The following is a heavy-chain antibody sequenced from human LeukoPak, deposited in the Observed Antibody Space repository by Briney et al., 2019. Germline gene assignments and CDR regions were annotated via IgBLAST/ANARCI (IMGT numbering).Heavy chain of an antibody. D-gene: IGHD1-26*01. Sequence: ASVKVSCKDCGYTFTDYGIHWVRQAPGQGLEWMSWGSTFNGHRLYGQRFQGRVTMTTDPSTTTVYMELTRLTSDDTALYYCARGAVGARAFDVWRQGTMVTVSS. J-gene: IGHJ3*01. V-gene: IGHV1-18*01. CDR2: GSTFNGHR. CDR3: ARGAVGARAFDV. CDR1: GYTFTDYG.